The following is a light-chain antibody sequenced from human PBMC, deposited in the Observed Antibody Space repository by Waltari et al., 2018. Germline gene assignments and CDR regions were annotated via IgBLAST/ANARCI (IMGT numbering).Light chain of an antibody. CDR1: QSVSSY. Sequence: EIVLTQSPATLSLSPGERATLSCRASQSVSSYLAWYQQKPGQAPRLLIYDASKRATDVPARFSGSGSGTDFILIVSSLEPEDFAVYYCQQRSNWPPRVTFGPGTKVDIK. CDR2: DAS. CDR3: QQRSNWPPRVT. J-gene: IGKJ3*01. V-gene: IGKV3-11*01.